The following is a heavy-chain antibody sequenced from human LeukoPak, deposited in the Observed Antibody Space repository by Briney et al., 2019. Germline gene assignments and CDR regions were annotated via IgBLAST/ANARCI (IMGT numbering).Heavy chain of an antibody. CDR3: ATDGAGFDT. CDR2: INIGGTNT. CDR1: GFTLNDYY. J-gene: IGHJ5*02. V-gene: IGHV3-11*01. Sequence: GGSLRLSCAASGFTLNDYYMSWIRQAPGKGLEWLSYINIGGTNTHYADSVKGRFTISRDNAKKSLYLEMNNLRAEDTAVYYCATDGAGFDTWGQGVLVTVSS.